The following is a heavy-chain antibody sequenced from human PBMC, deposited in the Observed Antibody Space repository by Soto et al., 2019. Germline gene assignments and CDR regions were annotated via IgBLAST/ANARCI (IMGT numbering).Heavy chain of an antibody. CDR1: GGSISSGGYY. J-gene: IGHJ6*02. CDR2: IYYSGST. Sequence: PSETLSLTCTVSGGSISSGGYYWSWIRQHPGKGLEGIGYIYYSGSTYYNPSLKSRVTISVDTSKNQFSLKLSSVTAADTAVYYCARVPVGSSSWSGPLNYYYGMDVWGQGTTVTVSS. D-gene: IGHD6-13*01. CDR3: ARVPVGSSSWSGPLNYYYGMDV. V-gene: IGHV4-31*03.